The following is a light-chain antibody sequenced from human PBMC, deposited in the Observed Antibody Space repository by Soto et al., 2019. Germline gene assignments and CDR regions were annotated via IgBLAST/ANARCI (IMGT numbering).Light chain of an antibody. CDR3: AAWDTSLSGGV. V-gene: IGLV1-51*02. J-gene: IGLJ3*02. CDR1: SSNIGSDF. CDR2: ENN. Sequence: QSVLTQPPSVSAAPGKKVTISCSGSSSNIGSDFVSWYQQLPGTAPHLLIYENNKRPSGIPDRFSGSKSATSATLGITGLQTGDEADYYCAAWDTSLSGGVFGGGTKLSVL.